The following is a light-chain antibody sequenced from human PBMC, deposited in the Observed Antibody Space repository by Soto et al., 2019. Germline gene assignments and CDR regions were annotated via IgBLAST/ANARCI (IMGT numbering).Light chain of an antibody. CDR3: CSYAGPSTI. CDR2: EGT. J-gene: IGLJ2*01. V-gene: IGLV2-23*01. CDR1: SSDVGSYNF. Sequence: QSALTQPASVSGSPGQSITISCNGTSSDVGSYNFVSWFQQHPGKVPKLIIYEGTERPSGVSNRFSASKSGNTASLTISGLQPEDEADYYCCSYAGPSTIFGGGPKLTVL.